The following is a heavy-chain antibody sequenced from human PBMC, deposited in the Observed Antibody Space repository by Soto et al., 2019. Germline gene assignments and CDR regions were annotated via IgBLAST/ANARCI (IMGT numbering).Heavy chain of an antibody. Sequence: GGSLRLSCAASGFTFSSYAMSWVRQAPGKGLEWVSAIRGGGGSTNYADSVKDRFTISRDNSKNTLYLQMNSLRAEDTAVYYCAKGRYYDFWSGYYRVDYWGQGTLVTVSS. V-gene: IGHV3-23*01. D-gene: IGHD3-3*01. CDR1: GFTFSSYA. CDR3: AKGRYYDFWSGYYRVDY. J-gene: IGHJ4*02. CDR2: IRGGGGST.